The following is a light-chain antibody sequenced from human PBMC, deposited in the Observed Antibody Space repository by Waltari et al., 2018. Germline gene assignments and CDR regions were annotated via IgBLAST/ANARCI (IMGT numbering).Light chain of an antibody. V-gene: IGKV3-20*01. CDR1: QTVSTIA. CDR2: STY. J-gene: IGKJ4*01. Sequence: EIVLTQSPGTLSLSPGDRVTLSCRASQTVSTIALSWYQQKPGQAPRVLIYSTYNRATGIPDRFSGSGSGTYFTLTINRLAPEDFAMYYCQQYDGIVVTFGGGTKVEI. CDR3: QQYDGIVVT.